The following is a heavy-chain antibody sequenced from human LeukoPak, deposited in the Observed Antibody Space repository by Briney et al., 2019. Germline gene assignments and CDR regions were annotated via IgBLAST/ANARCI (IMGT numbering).Heavy chain of an antibody. V-gene: IGHV1-46*01. D-gene: IGHD5-24*01. CDR3: ARGEMATIPGFAFDI. J-gene: IGHJ3*02. CDR2: INPSGGST. CDR1: GYAFTSYY. Sequence: ASVKVSCKASGYAFTSYYMHWVRQAPGQGLEWMGIINPSGGSTSYAQKFQGRVTMTRDTSTSTVYMELSSLRSEDTAVYYCARGEMATIPGFAFDIWGQGTMVTVSS.